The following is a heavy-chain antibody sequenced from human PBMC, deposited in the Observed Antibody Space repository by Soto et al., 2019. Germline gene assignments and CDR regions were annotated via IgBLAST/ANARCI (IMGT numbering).Heavy chain of an antibody. D-gene: IGHD2-15*01. CDR3: ARHGYCSGGSCYSGRYYYMDV. Sequence: SETLSLTCTVTGGSISTYYWSWIRQPPGKGLDWIGYIYYSGSTNYNPSLKSRVTISVDTSKNQFSLKLSSVTAADTAVYYCARHGYCSGGSCYSGRYYYMDVWGKGTTVT. J-gene: IGHJ6*03. CDR2: IYYSGST. V-gene: IGHV4-59*08. CDR1: GGSISTYY.